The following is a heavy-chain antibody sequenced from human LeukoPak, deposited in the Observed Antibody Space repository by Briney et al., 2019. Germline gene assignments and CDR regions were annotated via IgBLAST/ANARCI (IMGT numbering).Heavy chain of an antibody. D-gene: IGHD3-10*01. CDR3: ANGYYYGSGSYYKEAFDI. CDR2: ISYDGSNK. J-gene: IGHJ3*02. Sequence: PGGSLRLSCAASGFTFSNYGMHWVRQAPGKGLEWVEVISYDGSNKYYADSVKGRFTISRDNSKNTLYLQMNSLRAEDTAVYYCANGYYYGSGSYYKEAFDIWGQGTMVTVSS. V-gene: IGHV3-30*18. CDR1: GFTFSNYG.